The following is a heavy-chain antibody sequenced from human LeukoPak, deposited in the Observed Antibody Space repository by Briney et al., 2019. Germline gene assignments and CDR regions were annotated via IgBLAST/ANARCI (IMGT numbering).Heavy chain of an antibody. CDR3: ARSRQWLLDAFDI. D-gene: IGHD6-19*01. V-gene: IGHV3-15*01. CDR2: IKSKTDGGTT. J-gene: IGHJ3*02. CDR1: GFTFSNAW. Sequence: PGGSLRLSCAASGFTFSNAWMSWVRQAPGKGLEWVGRIKSKTDGGTTDYAAPVKGRFTISRDDSKNTLYLQMNSLRVEDMAVYYCARSRQWLLDAFDIWGQGTVVTVSS.